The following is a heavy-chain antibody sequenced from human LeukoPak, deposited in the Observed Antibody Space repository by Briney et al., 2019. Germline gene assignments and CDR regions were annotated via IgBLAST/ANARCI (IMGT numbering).Heavy chain of an antibody. CDR3: ARESSAAAGDY. CDR1: GGSISRGSYY. D-gene: IGHD6-13*01. CDR2: IYSSGST. J-gene: IGHJ4*02. V-gene: IGHV4-61*02. Sequence: SETPSLTCPVSGGSISRGSYYWSWIRQPAGTGLEWIGRIYSSGSTNYNPSLKSRVTMSLDTSKNQVSLNLRSVTAADTAVYYCARESSAAAGDYWGQGTLVTVSS.